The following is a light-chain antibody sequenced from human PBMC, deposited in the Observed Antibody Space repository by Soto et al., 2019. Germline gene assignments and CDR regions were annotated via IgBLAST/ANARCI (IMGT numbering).Light chain of an antibody. CDR2: GAS. CDR1: QSVSSSY. CDR3: QQYGSSLIT. V-gene: IGKV3-20*01. Sequence: EIVLTQSPGTLCLSTGERAALSCRASQSVSSSYLAWYQQTNGQAPRILIYGASSRDTGIPDRFSGSGSGTDFTLPISRLEPEDFAVYYCQQYGSSLITFGQGTRLEI. J-gene: IGKJ5*01.